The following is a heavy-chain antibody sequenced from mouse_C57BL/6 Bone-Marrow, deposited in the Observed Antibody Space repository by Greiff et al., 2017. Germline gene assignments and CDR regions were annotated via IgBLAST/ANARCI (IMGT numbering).Heavy chain of an antibody. D-gene: IGHD2-4*01. CDR2: ISDGGSYT. Sequence: EVKVVESGGGLVKPGGSLKLSCAASGFTFSSYAMSWVRQTPEKRLEWVATISDGGSYTYDPDNVKGRFTISRDYSKNTLYLQMSHLKSEDTAMYYCARDVDYLYYFDFWGQGTTLTVSS. J-gene: IGHJ2*01. CDR3: ARDVDYLYYFDF. V-gene: IGHV5-4*01. CDR1: GFTFSSYA.